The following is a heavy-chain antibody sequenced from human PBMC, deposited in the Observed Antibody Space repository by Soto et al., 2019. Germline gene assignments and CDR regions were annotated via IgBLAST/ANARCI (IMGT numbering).Heavy chain of an antibody. CDR2: ISSGSSNI. Sequence: QVQLVESGGGLVKPGGSLRLSCAASGFTFSDFYMSWIRQAPGKGLEWISYISSGSSNIFYADSVKGRFTVSRDNAKNSVYKQLDSLRAEDKAVAYCARDRTAAGSGYWGQGTLVTVSS. V-gene: IGHV3-11*01. CDR3: ARDRTAAGSGY. J-gene: IGHJ4*02. D-gene: IGHD6-25*01. CDR1: GFTFSDFY.